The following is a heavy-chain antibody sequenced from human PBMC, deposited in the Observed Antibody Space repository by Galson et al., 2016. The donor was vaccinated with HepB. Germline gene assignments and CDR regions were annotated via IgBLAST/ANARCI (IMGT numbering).Heavy chain of an antibody. J-gene: IGHJ5*02. CDR1: GGSISSSTYY. Sequence: SETLSLTCNVSGGSISSSTYYWGWVRQPPGKGLEWIATIYHSGSTYFNPSLKSRVFISVDTSKNQFSLRVTSVAAADTAVYYCVRHSASSNSFDPWGRGTLVTVAS. D-gene: IGHD2-2*01. CDR3: VRHSASSNSFDP. V-gene: IGHV4-39*01. CDR2: IYHSGST.